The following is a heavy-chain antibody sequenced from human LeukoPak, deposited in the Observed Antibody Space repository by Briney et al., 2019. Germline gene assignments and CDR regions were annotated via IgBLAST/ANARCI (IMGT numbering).Heavy chain of an antibody. CDR3: ARDPRYSSSAHVFDI. V-gene: IGHV4-61*02. CDR1: GGSISSGSYY. Sequence: SETLSLTCTVSGGSISSGSYYWSWIRQPAGKGLEWIGRIYSSGSTNYNPPLKSRVTISQDTSKNQVSLKLSSVTAADTAVYYCARDPRYSSSAHVFDIWGQGTMVTVSS. J-gene: IGHJ3*02. D-gene: IGHD6-6*01. CDR2: IYSSGST.